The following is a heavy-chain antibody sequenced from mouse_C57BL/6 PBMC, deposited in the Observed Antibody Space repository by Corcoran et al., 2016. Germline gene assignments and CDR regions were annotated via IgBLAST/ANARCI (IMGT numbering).Heavy chain of an antibody. J-gene: IGHJ4*01. CDR2: INPNNGGT. CDR3: ARNLLNWYYAMDY. CDR1: GYTFTDYN. V-gene: IGHV1-18*01. Sequence: EVQLQQSGPELVKPGASVKIPCKASGYTFTDYNMDWVKQSHGKSLEWIGDINPNNGGTIYNQKFKGKATLTVDKSSSTAYMELRSLTSEDTAVYYCARNLLNWYYAMDYWGQGTSVTVSS.